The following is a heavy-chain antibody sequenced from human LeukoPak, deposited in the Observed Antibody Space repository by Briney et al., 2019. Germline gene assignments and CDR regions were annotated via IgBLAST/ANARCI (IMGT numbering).Heavy chain of an antibody. V-gene: IGHV1-69*01. D-gene: IGHD2-21*01. J-gene: IGHJ4*02. CDR3: ATDPGAAVVY. CDR1: GGTLSSYA. Sequence: SVKVSCKASGGTLSSYAISWVRQAPGQGLEWMGGVIPIFGTANYAQKFQGRVTITADESTSTAYMELSSLRSEDTAVYYCATDPGAAVVYWGQGTLVTVSS. CDR2: VIPIFGTA.